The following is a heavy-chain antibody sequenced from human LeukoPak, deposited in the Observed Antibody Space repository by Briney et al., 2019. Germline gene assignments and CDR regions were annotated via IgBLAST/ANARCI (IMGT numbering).Heavy chain of an antibody. CDR3: ARGSAYCGGDCYFNFDY. V-gene: IGHV3-48*03. Sequence: GGSLRLSCAASGFTFSSYEMNWVRQAPGKGLEWVSYTSGSGNTIYYADSVKGRFTISRDNAMNSLFLQMSSLRAEDTAVYYCARGSAYCGGDCYFNFDYWGQGTLVTVSS. D-gene: IGHD2-21*02. CDR2: TSGSGNTI. J-gene: IGHJ4*02. CDR1: GFTFSSYE.